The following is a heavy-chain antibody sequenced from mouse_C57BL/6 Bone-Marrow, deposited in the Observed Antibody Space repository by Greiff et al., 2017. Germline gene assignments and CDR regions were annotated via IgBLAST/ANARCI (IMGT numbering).Heavy chain of an antibody. J-gene: IGHJ2*01. CDR2: IDPNSGGT. V-gene: IGHV1-72*01. D-gene: IGHD1-1*01. CDR3: ARLTTVVAYYFDY. CDR1: GYTFTSYW. Sequence: VKLQQPGAELVKPGASVKLSCKASGYTFTSYWMHWVKQRPGRGLEWIGRIDPNSGGTKYNEKFKSKATLTVDKPSSTAYMQLSSLTSEDSAVYDCARLTTVVAYYFDYWGQGTTLTVSS.